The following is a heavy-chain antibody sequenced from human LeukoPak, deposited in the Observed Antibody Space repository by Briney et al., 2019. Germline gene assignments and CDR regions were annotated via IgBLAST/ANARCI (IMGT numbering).Heavy chain of an antibody. CDR3: AKPQRQLIRWVNFQH. CDR1: GGSIGNSRYY. CDR2: IYYDGST. Sequence: PETLSLTCTVSGGSIGNSRYYWGWIRQPPGKGLEWIGSIYYDGSTYYNLSLKSRVTISVDTSKNQFSLKLSSVTAADTAMYYCAKPQRQLIRWVNFQHWGQGTLVIVSS. J-gene: IGHJ1*01. D-gene: IGHD4-23*01. V-gene: IGHV4-39*01.